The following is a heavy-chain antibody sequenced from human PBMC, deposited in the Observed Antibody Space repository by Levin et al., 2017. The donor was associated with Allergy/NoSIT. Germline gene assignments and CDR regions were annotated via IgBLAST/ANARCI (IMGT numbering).Heavy chain of an antibody. CDR3: ARRLFGGLDAFDI. CDR1: GGSISSSSFY. D-gene: IGHD3-10*01. V-gene: IGHV4-39*01. CDR2: MYYTGST. J-gene: IGHJ3*02. Sequence: PSETLSLTCTVSGGSISSSSFYWGWIRQPPGKGLEWIGTMYYTGSTYYNPSLKSRVTMSGDTSKTQFLLNLRSVTAADTAMYYCARRLFGGLDAFDIWGQGTLVTVSS.